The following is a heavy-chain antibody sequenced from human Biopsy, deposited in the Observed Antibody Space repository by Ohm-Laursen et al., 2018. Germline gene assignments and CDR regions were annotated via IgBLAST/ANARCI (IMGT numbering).Heavy chain of an antibody. Sequence: GSLRLSCTASGFTYTTFAMSWARQAPGQGSGWVSTISANGATSYYADSVKGRFTISRDNSKNTLYLQMNSVRADDTAIYYCAKGGSITIFGVVINNCFDPWGQGTRVTVSS. CDR2: ISANGATS. V-gene: IGHV3-23*01. CDR3: AKGGSITIFGVVINNCFDP. D-gene: IGHD3-3*01. CDR1: GFTYTTFA. J-gene: IGHJ5*02.